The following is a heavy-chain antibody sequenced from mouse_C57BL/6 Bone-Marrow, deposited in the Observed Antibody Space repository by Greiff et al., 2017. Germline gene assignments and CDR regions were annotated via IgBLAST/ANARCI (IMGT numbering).Heavy chain of an antibody. V-gene: IGHV14-1*01. CDR2: IDPEDGDT. Sequence: VQLQQSGAERVRPGASVKLSCTASGFNIKDYYMHWVKQRPEQGLEWIGRIDPEDGDTEYAPKFQGKATMTAETSSNTAYLQLSSLTSEDTAVYYGTAFITTDAMDYWGQGTSVTVSS. CDR3: TAFITTDAMDY. CDR1: GFNIKDYY. J-gene: IGHJ4*01. D-gene: IGHD1-1*01.